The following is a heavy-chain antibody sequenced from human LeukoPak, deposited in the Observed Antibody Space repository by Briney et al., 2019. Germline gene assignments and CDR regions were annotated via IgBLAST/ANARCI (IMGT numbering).Heavy chain of an antibody. V-gene: IGHV4-34*01. CDR2: INHSGST. CDR1: GGSFSGYY. Sequence: SSETLSLTCAVYGGSFSGYYWSWIRQPPGKGLEWIGEINHSGSTNYNPSLKSRVTISVDTSKNQFSLKLSSVTAADTAVYYCARDVYYGSGSYEYYYYMDVWGKGTTVTISS. CDR3: ARDVYYGSGSYEYYYYMDV. D-gene: IGHD3-10*01. J-gene: IGHJ6*03.